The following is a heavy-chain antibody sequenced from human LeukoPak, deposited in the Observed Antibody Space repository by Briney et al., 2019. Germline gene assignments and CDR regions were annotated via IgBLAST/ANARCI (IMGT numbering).Heavy chain of an antibody. Sequence: SEALSLTCTGSGDSISSYYWSWIRQPPGKGLERVGYIYYSGSTYYNPPLKSRVPISLDTSKNQFPLKVTSVPPADTAVYYCARGQGGGYYYYMDVWGKRTTVTDSS. CDR2: IYYSGST. CDR3: ARGQGGGYYYYMDV. CDR1: GDSISSYY. D-gene: IGHD3-16*01. J-gene: IGHJ6*03. V-gene: IGHV4-59*01.